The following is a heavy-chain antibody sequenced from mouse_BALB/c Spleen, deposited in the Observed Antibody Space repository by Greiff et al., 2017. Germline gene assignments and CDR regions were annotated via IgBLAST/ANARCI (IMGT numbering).Heavy chain of an antibody. CDR3: SGNYYAMDY. D-gene: IGHD2-1*01. CDR2: IDPENGDT. CDR1: GFNIKDYY. J-gene: IGHJ4*01. Sequence: VQLKQSGAELVRSGASVKLSCTASGFNIKDYYMHWVKQRPEQGLEWIGWIDPENGDTEYAPKFQGKATMTADTSSNTAYRQLSSLTSEDTAVYYCSGNYYAMDYWGQGTAVTVSS. V-gene: IGHV14-4*02.